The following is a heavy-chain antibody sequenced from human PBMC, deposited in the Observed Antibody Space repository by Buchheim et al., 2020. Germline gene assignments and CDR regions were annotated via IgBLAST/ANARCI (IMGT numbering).Heavy chain of an antibody. CDR2: MYYSGST. CDR1: GDSISNYY. J-gene: IGHJ4*02. D-gene: IGHD2-2*01. V-gene: IGHV4-59*01. CDR3: VRSTRRGVVVVPTAAY. Sequence: QVQLQESGPGLVKPSETLSLTCTVSGDSISNYYWSWIRQPPGKGLEWIGYMYYSGSTKYNPSLKSRVTISVGTSKNHFSLKLGSVTAADTAVYYCVRSTRRGVVVVPTAAYWGQGTL.